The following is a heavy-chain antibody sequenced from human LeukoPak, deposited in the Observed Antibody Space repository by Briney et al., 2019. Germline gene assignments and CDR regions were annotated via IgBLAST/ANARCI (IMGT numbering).Heavy chain of an antibody. Sequence: GRSLRLSCAASGFTFSSYAMHWVRQAPGKGLEWVAVISYDGSNKYYADSVKGRFTISRDNSKNTLYLQMNSLRAEDTAVYYCARGGGWLFGDYYGMDVWGQGTTVTVSS. V-gene: IGHV3-30-3*01. CDR3: ARGGGWLFGDYYGMDV. CDR1: GFTFSSYA. CDR2: ISYDGSNK. J-gene: IGHJ6*02. D-gene: IGHD3-22*01.